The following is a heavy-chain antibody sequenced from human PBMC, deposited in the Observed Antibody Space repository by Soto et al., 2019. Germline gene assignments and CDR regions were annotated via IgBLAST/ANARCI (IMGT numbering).Heavy chain of an antibody. D-gene: IGHD1-26*01. J-gene: IGHJ5*02. CDR2: IYYSGST. CDR1: GGSISSYY. Sequence: SETLSLTCTVSGGSISSYYWSWIRQPPGKGLEWIGYIYYSGSTNYNPSLKSRVTISVDTSKNQFSLKLSSVTAADTAVYYCARHNVGLRFDPWGQGTLVTVSS. CDR3: ARHNVGLRFDP. V-gene: IGHV4-59*08.